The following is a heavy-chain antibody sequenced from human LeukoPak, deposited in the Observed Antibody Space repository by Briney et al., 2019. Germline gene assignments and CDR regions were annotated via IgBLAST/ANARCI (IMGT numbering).Heavy chain of an antibody. V-gene: IGHV4-38-2*02. CDR2: IYHSGST. CDR1: GFSISSGYY. J-gene: IGHJ4*02. Sequence: SETLSLTCTVSGFSISSGYYWGWIRQPPGKGLEWIGSIYHSGSTYYNPSLKSRVTISVDTSKNRFLLKLSSVTDADTAVYYCAREGDYVWGSYRSVDYWGQGTLVTVSS. CDR3: AREGDYVWGSYRSVDY. D-gene: IGHD3-16*02.